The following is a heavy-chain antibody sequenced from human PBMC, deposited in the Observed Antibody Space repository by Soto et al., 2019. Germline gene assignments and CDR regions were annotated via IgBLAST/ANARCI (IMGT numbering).Heavy chain of an antibody. CDR2: ISTYSGDT. D-gene: IGHD5-12*01. CDR1: GYTFFTYD. J-gene: IGHJ5*02. CDR3: ARHHGPTTSENWFDP. V-gene: IGHV1-18*01. Sequence: SGYTFFTYDISWVRQAPGQGLEWMGWISTYSGDTKYAQKFQGRVTMTTDTSTTTAYLELRSLRSDDTAVYYCARHHGPTTSENWFDPWGQGTLVTVSS.